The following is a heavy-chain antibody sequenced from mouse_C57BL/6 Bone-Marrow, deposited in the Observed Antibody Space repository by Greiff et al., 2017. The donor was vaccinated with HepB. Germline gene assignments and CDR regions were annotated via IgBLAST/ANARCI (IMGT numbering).Heavy chain of an antibody. CDR3: ARQKGGTTVPWYFDV. J-gene: IGHJ1*03. CDR1: GFTFSDYY. D-gene: IGHD1-1*01. Sequence: DVMLVESGGGLVQPGGSLKLSCAASGFTFSDYYMYWVRQTPEKRLEWVAYISNGGGSTYYPDTVKGRFTISRDNAKNTLYLQMSRLKSEDTAMYYCARQKGGTTVPWYFDVWGTGTTVTVSS. V-gene: IGHV5-12*01. CDR2: ISNGGGST.